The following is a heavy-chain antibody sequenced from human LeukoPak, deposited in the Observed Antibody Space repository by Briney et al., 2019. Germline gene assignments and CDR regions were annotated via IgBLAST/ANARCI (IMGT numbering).Heavy chain of an antibody. D-gene: IGHD3-3*01. V-gene: IGHV1-69*13. CDR2: IIPIFGTA. CDR1: GGTFISYA. CDR3: AREKGDFWSGYYYRYYYGMDV. Sequence: SVKVSCKASGGTFISYAISWVRQAPGQGLEWMGGIIPIFGTANYAQKFQGRVTITADESTSTAYMELSSLRSEDTAVYYCAREKGDFWSGYYYRYYYGMDVWGQGTTVTVSS. J-gene: IGHJ6*02.